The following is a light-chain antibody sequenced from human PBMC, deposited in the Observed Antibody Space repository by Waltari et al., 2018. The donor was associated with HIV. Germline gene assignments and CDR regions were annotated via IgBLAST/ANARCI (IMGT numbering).Light chain of an antibody. J-gene: IGKJ4*01. Sequence: AIQLTQSPSSLSASVGDRVTFTCRTSQAITSSLAWYQQKPGKPPKLLIFDASTLESGVLSRFSGSGSGTDFTLTISSLQPEDFATYYCQQFNLYPLTFGGGTKVEI. CDR2: DAS. V-gene: IGKV1-13*02. CDR3: QQFNLYPLT. CDR1: QAITSS.